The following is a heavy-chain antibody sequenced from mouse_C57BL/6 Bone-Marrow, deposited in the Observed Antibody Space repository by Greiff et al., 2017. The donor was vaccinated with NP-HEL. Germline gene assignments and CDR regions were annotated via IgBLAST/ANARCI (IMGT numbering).Heavy chain of an antibody. CDR3: AILNYSNYPPLAD. Sequence: QVQLKESGPGLVAPSQSLSITCTVSGFSLTSYGVDWVRQSPGKGLEWLGVIWGVGSTNYNSALKSRLSISKDNSKSQVFLKMNSLQTDDTAMYSCAILNYSNYPPLADWGQGTLVTVSA. D-gene: IGHD2-5*01. CDR1: GFSLTSYG. J-gene: IGHJ3*01. V-gene: IGHV2-6*01. CDR2: IWGVGST.